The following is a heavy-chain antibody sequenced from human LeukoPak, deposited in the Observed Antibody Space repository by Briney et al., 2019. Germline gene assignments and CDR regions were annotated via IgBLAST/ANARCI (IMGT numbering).Heavy chain of an antibody. D-gene: IGHD6-19*01. Sequence: GGALRLSCAASGFTFSGYIMNWVRQAPGKGLEWVSFIGTSGNTIYYADSVKGRFTVSRDNAKNSLYLQMNSLRAEDTAVYYCARDQWLDYWGQGTLVTVSS. CDR2: IGTSGNTI. J-gene: IGHJ4*02. CDR3: ARDQWLDY. CDR1: GFTFSGYI. V-gene: IGHV3-48*01.